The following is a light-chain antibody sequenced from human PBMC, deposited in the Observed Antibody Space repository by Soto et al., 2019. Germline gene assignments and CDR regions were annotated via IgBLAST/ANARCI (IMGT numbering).Light chain of an antibody. V-gene: IGLV2-14*01. CDR2: EVT. CDR3: SSYTSTNPVV. J-gene: IGLJ2*01. Sequence: QSALTQPASVSGSPGQSITISCTGTSSDVGGYNYVSWYQQHPGKAPKLVIYEVTKRPSGVSNGFSGSKSGNTASLTISGLQAEDETDYYCSSYTSTNPVVFGGGTKQTVL. CDR1: SSDVGGYNY.